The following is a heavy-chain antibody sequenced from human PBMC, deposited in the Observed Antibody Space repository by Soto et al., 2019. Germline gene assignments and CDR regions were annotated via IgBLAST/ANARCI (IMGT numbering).Heavy chain of an antibody. CDR2: LSGYNGHT. V-gene: IGHV1-18*01. D-gene: IGHD3-16*01. Sequence: QVQLVQSGAEVRKPGASVKVSCKASGYTFTTYGISWVRQAPGQGLEWMGWLSGYNGHTKYAQKFQGRVTITTDTSSXTVDMDLRSLRSDDTAVYYCAREGEMPYYYYGLDVWGQGTTVTVSS. J-gene: IGHJ6*02. CDR1: GYTFTTYG. CDR3: AREGEMPYYYYGLDV.